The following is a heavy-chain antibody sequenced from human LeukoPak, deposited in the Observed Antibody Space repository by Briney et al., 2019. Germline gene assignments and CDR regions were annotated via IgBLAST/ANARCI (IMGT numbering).Heavy chain of an antibody. D-gene: IGHD3-3*01. CDR2: INPNSGGT. CDR3: ARDLFQVSLEWLSWFDP. Sequence: GASVKVSCKASGYTFTGYYMHWVRQAPGQGLEWMGWINPNSGGTNYAQKFQGRVTMTRDTSISTAYMELSRLRSDDTAVYYCARDLFQVSLEWLSWFDPWGQGTLVTVSS. V-gene: IGHV1-2*02. J-gene: IGHJ5*02. CDR1: GYTFTGYY.